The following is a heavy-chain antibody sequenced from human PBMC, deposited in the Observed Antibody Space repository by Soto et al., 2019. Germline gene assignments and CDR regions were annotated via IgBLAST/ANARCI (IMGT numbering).Heavy chain of an antibody. CDR3: TRDPGIAAAGRRGDAV. D-gene: IGHD6-13*01. V-gene: IGHV3-49*03. CDR2: IRSKAYGGTT. Sequence: EVQLVESGGGLVQPGRSLRLSCTASGFTFGDYAMSWFRQAPGKGLEWVGFIRSKAYGGTTEYAASVKGRFTISRDDSKITAYLQMNSLKTEDTAVYYCTRDPGIAAAGRRGDAVWGKGTTVTVSS. J-gene: IGHJ6*04. CDR1: GFTFGDYA.